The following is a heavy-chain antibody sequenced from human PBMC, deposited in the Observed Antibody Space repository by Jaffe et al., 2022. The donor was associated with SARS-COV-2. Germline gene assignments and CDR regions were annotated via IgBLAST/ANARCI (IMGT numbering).Heavy chain of an antibody. V-gene: IGHV3-21*01. CDR2: ISSSSSYI. Sequence: EVQLVESGGGLVKPGGSLRLSCAASGFTFSSYSMNWVRQAPGKGLEWVSSISSSSSYIYYADSVKGRFTISRDNAKNSLYLQMNSLRAEDTAVYYCARDTHSSSWRVRYFDLWGRGTLVTVSS. CDR3: ARDTHSSSWRVRYFDL. CDR1: GFTFSSYS. J-gene: IGHJ2*01. D-gene: IGHD6-13*01.